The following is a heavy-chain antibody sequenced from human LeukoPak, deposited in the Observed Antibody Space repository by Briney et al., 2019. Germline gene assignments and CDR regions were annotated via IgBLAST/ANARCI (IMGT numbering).Heavy chain of an antibody. CDR2: IYYSGST. Sequence: SQTLSLTCTVSGGSISSGDYYWSWIRQPPGKGLEWIGYIYYSGSTYYNPSLKSRVTISVDTSKNQFSLKLSSVTAADTAVYYCARDRNYYESRGWYFDYWGQGTLVTVSS. V-gene: IGHV4-30-4*08. CDR3: ARDRNYYESRGWYFDY. D-gene: IGHD3-22*01. J-gene: IGHJ4*02. CDR1: GGSISSGDYY.